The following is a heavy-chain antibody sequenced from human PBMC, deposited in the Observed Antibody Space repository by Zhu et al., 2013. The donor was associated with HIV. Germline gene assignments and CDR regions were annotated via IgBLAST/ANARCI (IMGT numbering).Heavy chain of an antibody. J-gene: IGHJ5*02. CDR3: ASITPGGTYRPTWFDP. CDR2: ISSSSSYI. V-gene: IGHV3-21*06. D-gene: IGHD1-26*01. CDR1: GFIFNYFA. Sequence: EVQLSESGGDLVQPGGSLRLSCAASGFIFNYFAMSWVRQAPGKGLEWVSSISSSSSYIYYADSVKGRFTISRDNAKNSLFLQMNSLRAEDTAVYYCASITPGGTYRPTWFDPWGQGTLVTVSS.